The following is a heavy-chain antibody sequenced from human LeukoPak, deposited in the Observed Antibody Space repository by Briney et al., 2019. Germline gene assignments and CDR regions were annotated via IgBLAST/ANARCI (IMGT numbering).Heavy chain of an antibody. CDR1: GFTVTTNY. J-gene: IGHJ4*02. Sequence: QPGGSLRLSCAASGFTVTTNYMTWVRQAPGKGLKWVSIIYSGGYTDYADSVKGRFTISRDNSKNTLDLQMNSLRAEDTAVYYCARRLEYSGSKGVFDYWGQGTLVTVSS. CDR2: IYSGGYT. CDR3: ARRLEYSGSKGVFDY. V-gene: IGHV3-66*01. D-gene: IGHD1-26*01.